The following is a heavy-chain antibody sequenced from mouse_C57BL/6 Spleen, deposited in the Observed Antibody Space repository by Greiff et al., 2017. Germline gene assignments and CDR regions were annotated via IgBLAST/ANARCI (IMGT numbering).Heavy chain of an antibody. J-gene: IGHJ1*03. D-gene: IGHD2-12*01. V-gene: IGHV6-6*01. CDR2: IRNKANNHAT. CDR3: TTLRRMSYWYFDV. Sequence: EVQLVESGGGLVQPGGSMKLSCAASGFTFSDAWLDWVRQSPERGLEWVAEIRNKANNHATYYAESVKGRFTISRDDSKSSVYRQSNSLRAEYTCIYYCTTLRRMSYWYFDVWGTGTTVTVSS. CDR1: GFTFSDAW.